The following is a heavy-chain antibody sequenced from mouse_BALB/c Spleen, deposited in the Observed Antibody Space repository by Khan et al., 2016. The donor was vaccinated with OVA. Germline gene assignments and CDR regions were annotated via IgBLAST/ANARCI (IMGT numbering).Heavy chain of an antibody. D-gene: IGHD4-1*01. Sequence: EVELVESGGDLVKPGGSLKLSCAASGFTFSNYGMSWVRQTPDKRLEWVATISSDGSYTYYPDRVKGRFTISRNNAKNTLYLQMTSLRSEDTAMFYCTRHLTGSFAYWGQGTLVTVSA. J-gene: IGHJ3*01. V-gene: IGHV5-6*01. CDR2: ISSDGSYT. CDR1: GFTFSNYG. CDR3: TRHLTGSFAY.